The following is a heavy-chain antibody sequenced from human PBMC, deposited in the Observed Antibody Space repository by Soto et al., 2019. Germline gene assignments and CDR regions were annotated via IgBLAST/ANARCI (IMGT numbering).Heavy chain of an antibody. CDR1: GYTFTSYD. V-gene: IGHV1-8*01. J-gene: IGHJ6*04. CDR2: MNPNRSYT. D-gene: IGHD3-3*01. Sequence: GASVKVSCKASGYTFTSYDINWVRQATGQELEWMGWMNPNRSYTGYAPKFQGRVTMTRNTSISTAYMELSSLRSEDTAVYYCTRASQIFDFWSGYCMDVWGKRTTVTVSS. CDR3: TRASQIFDFWSGYCMDV.